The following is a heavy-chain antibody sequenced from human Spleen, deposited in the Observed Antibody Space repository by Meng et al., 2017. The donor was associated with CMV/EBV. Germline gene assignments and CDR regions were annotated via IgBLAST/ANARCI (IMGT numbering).Heavy chain of an antibody. D-gene: IGHD1-14*01. CDR1: GFTFSSYA. V-gene: IGHV3-23*01. J-gene: IGHJ3*02. CDR2: ISGSGGST. Sequence: GGSLRLSCAASGFTFSSYAMSWVRQAPGKGLEWVSAISGSGGSTNYADSVKGRFTISRDKSKNTLYLQMNSLRAEDTAVYYCAKDFSLNQFTTWAFDIWGQGTMVTVSS. CDR3: AKDFSLNQFTTWAFDI.